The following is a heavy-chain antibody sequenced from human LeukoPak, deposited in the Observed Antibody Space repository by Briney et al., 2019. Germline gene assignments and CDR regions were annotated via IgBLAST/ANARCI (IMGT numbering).Heavy chain of an antibody. CDR1: GFTFSSYW. D-gene: IGHD3-9*01. CDR2: INSDVSST. J-gene: IGHJ6*04. Sequence: GGSLRLSCAASGFTFSSYWMHWVRQAPGKGLVWVSRINSDVSSTSYADSVKGRFTISRDNAKNTLYLQMNSLRAEDTAVYYCARGAVLRYFDPYGMDVWGKGTTVTVSS. CDR3: ARGAVLRYFDPYGMDV. V-gene: IGHV3-74*01.